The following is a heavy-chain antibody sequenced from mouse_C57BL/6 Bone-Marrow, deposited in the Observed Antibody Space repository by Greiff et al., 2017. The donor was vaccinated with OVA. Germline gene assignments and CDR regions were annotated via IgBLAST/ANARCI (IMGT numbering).Heavy chain of an antibody. CDR1: GYAFSSSW. V-gene: IGHV1-82*01. Sequence: VQRVESGPELVKPGASVKISCKASGYAFSSSWMNWVKQRPGKGLEWIGRIYPGDGDTNYNGKFKGKATLTADKSSSTAYMQLRSLTSEDSAVYFCARHEDGYYASYFDYWGQGTTLTVSS. D-gene: IGHD2-3*01. CDR2: IYPGDGDT. J-gene: IGHJ2*01. CDR3: ARHEDGYYASYFDY.